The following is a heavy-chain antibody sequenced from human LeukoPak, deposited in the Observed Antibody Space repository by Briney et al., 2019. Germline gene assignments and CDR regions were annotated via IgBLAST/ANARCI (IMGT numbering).Heavy chain of an antibody. Sequence: GASVKVSSKVSGYTLTELSMHWVRQAPGKGLEWMGGFDPEDGETIYAQKFQGRVTMTEDTSTDTAYMELSSLRSEDTAVYYCATADPCSGGSCPLDYWGQEPWSPSPQ. CDR2: FDPEDGET. V-gene: IGHV1-24*01. J-gene: IGHJ4*01. CDR3: ATADPCSGGSCPLDY. CDR1: GYTLTELS. D-gene: IGHD2-15*01.